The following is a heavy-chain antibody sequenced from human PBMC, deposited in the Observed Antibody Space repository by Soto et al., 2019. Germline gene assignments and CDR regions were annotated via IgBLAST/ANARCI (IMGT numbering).Heavy chain of an antibody. Sequence: EVQLVESGGGLVHPGGSLRLSCAASGFTFSNYWMHWVRQAPGKGLVWVSRISGDGSDTTYADSVKGRFTISRDNANNMLYLQMNSLRAEDTAVYYCTSWSSAWRFDPWGQGTLVTVSS. CDR2: ISGDGSDT. D-gene: IGHD6-25*01. V-gene: IGHV3-74*03. J-gene: IGHJ5*02. CDR3: TSWSSAWRFDP. CDR1: GFTFSNYW.